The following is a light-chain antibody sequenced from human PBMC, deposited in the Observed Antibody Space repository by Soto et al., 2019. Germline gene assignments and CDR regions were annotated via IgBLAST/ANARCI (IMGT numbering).Light chain of an antibody. CDR3: SSYTSSRDYV. Sequence: QSVLTHPASVCWSPGQSVTISCTGTSSDVGGYNYVSWYQQQSGKAPKLMIHEVSNRPSGVSNRFSGSKSGNTASLTISGLQAEEEADYYCSSYTSSRDYVFGIGTKVTVL. J-gene: IGLJ1*01. CDR1: SSDVGGYNY. V-gene: IGLV2-14*01. CDR2: EVS.